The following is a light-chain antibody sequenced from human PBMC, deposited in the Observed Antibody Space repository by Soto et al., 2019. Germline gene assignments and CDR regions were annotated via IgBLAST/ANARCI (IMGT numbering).Light chain of an antibody. Sequence: DIQMTQSPSTLSAYVGDRVIITCRASQSISSWLAWYQQKPGKAPKFLIYDASSLESGVPSRFSGSGSGTEFTLTISSLQPDDFATYYCQQYNSYSWTFGRGTKV. J-gene: IGKJ1*01. V-gene: IGKV1-5*01. CDR3: QQYNSYSWT. CDR2: DAS. CDR1: QSISSW.